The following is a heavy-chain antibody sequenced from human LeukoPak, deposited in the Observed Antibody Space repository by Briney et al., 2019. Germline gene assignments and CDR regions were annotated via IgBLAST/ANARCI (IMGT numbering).Heavy chain of an antibody. CDR3: ARITGYFDSGGSYYWGFFDY. Sequence: SETLSLTCSVSGVSMTNDRWTWIRQAPGKGLEWIGYMSDSGQTNYNPSLRSRATVSVGTSKSQCSLRLTPVTSADTAVYYCARITGYFDSGGSYYWGFFDYWGQGSLVIVSS. J-gene: IGHJ4*02. CDR2: MSDSGQT. V-gene: IGHV4-59*01. D-gene: IGHD3-22*01. CDR1: GVSMTNDR.